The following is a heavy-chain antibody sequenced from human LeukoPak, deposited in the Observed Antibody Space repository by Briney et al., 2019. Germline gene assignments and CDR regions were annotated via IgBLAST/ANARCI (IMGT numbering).Heavy chain of an antibody. D-gene: IGHD6-19*01. Sequence: GGSLRLSFSASGFPFSSHAVYWVRQAPGKGLEWVSGICCSGGDTYYADSVKGRFTISRDNSKNMVYLQMNSLSTEDTAVYYCAKTTTGYSSGRYPGWPVDYWGQGTLVTVSS. CDR1: GFPFSSHA. CDR2: ICCSGGDT. CDR3: AKTTTGYSSGRYPGWPVDY. V-gene: IGHV3-23*01. J-gene: IGHJ4*02.